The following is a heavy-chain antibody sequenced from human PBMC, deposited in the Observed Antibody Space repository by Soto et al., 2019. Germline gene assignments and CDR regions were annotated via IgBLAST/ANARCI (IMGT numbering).Heavy chain of an antibody. CDR1: GFNFGDYA. CDR3: TRLLGSGWFFDQ. CDR2: ISTKFYGETK. D-gene: IGHD6-19*01. V-gene: IGHV3-49*04. J-gene: IGHJ4*02. Sequence: GESLRLSCTASGFNFGDYAMSWVRQAPGKGLEWVGFISTKFYGETKEYGASVKGRFSISRDNSKGIAYLQMNSLKTEDTGVYYCTRLLGSGWFFDQWGQGTLVTVSS.